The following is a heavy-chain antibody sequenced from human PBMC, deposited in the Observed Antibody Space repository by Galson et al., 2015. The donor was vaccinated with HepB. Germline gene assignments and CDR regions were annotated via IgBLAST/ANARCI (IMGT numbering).Heavy chain of an antibody. CDR1: GYTFTGYY. V-gene: IGHV1-2*02. J-gene: IGHJ5*02. CDR2: INPNSGGT. Sequence: SVKVSCKASGYTFTGYYMHWVRQAPGQGLEWMGWINPNSGGTNYAQKFQGRVTMTRDTSISTAYMELSRLRSDDTAVYYCARRPVPCSGGSCYSGNWFDPWGQGTLVTVSS. D-gene: IGHD2-15*01. CDR3: ARRPVPCSGGSCYSGNWFDP.